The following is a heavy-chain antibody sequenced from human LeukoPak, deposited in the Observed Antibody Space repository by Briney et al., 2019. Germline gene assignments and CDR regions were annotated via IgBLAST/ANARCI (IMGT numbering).Heavy chain of an antibody. CDR1: VGSISSGGYY. CDR3: ARDRYYGSGSYDY. CDR2: IYYSGST. Sequence: SETLSLTCTVSVGSISSGGYYWSWIRQHPGQGLEWIGYIYYSGSTYYNPSLKSRVTISVDTSKNQFSLKLSSVTAADTAVYYCARDRYYGSGSYDYWGQGTLVTVSS. D-gene: IGHD3-10*01. J-gene: IGHJ4*02. V-gene: IGHV4-31*03.